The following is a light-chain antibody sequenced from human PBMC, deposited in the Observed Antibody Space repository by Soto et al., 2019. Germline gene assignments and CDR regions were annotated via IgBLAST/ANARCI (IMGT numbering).Light chain of an antibody. CDR1: QIISSY. V-gene: IGKV1-39*01. J-gene: IGKJ1*01. CDR2: AAS. Sequence: DIQMTQSPSSLSASVGDRVTINCRASQIISSYLNWYQQKPGKAPKLLIYAASSLQSGVPSRFSGSGSGTDFTLTISSLQPEDFATYYCQQSYSTPPCTFGQGTKVDIK. CDR3: QQSYSTPPCT.